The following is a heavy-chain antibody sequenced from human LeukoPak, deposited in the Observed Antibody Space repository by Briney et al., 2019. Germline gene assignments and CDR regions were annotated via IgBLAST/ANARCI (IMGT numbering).Heavy chain of an antibody. J-gene: IGHJ4*02. Sequence: SETLSLTCVVYGGSFSGDYWSWIRQPPGRGLEWIGEIDHSGRTNCNPSLKSRVTISVDTSKNQFSLKLSPVTAADTAVYYCAREGFGELSHFDYWGQGTLVTVSS. D-gene: IGHD3-10*01. V-gene: IGHV4-34*01. CDR3: AREGFGELSHFDY. CDR1: GGSFSGDY. CDR2: IDHSGRT.